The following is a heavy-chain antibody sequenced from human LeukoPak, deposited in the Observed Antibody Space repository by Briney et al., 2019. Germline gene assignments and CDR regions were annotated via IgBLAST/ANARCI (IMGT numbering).Heavy chain of an antibody. CDR2: IYTSGST. J-gene: IGHJ4*02. V-gene: IGHV4-4*07. D-gene: IGHD6-19*01. CDR1: GGSFSGYY. Sequence: SETLSLTCAVYGGSFSGYYWSWIRQPAGKGLEWIGRIYTSGSTNYNPSLKSRVTMSVDTSKNQFSLKLSSVTAADTAVYHCARDRGTVAADFDYWGQGTLVTVSS. CDR3: ARDRGTVAADFDY.